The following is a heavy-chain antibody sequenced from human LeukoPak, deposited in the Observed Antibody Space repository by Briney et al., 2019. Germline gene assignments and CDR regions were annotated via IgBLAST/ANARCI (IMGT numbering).Heavy chain of an antibody. J-gene: IGHJ4*02. CDR1: GGSISSGSYY. CDR2: IYTSGST. CDR3: ARGSMVFDH. D-gene: IGHD3-10*01. Sequence: SETLSLTCTVSGGSISSGSYYWSWIRQPAGKGLEWIGRIYTSGSTNYNPSLKSRVTISVDTSKNQFSLKLSSVTAADTAVYYCARGSMVFDHWGQGTLVTVSS. V-gene: IGHV4-61*02.